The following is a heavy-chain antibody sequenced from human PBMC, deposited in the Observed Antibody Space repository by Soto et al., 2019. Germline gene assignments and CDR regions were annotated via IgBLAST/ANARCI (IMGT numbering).Heavy chain of an antibody. J-gene: IGHJ4*02. CDR1: GGSISSGDYY. Sequence: SETLSLTCTVSGGSISSGDYYWSWIRQPPGKGLEWIGYIYYSGSTYYNPSLKSRVTISVDTSKNQFSLKLSSVTAADTAVYYCARTDYDILTGYTLFDYWGQGTLVTVSS. CDR2: IYYSGST. V-gene: IGHV4-30-4*01. D-gene: IGHD3-9*01. CDR3: ARTDYDILTGYTLFDY.